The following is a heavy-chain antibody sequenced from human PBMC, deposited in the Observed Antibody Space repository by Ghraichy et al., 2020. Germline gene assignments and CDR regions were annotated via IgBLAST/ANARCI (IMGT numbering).Heavy chain of an antibody. CDR3: AREYCSGGRCVFGTGGSHVDY. Sequence: GGSLRLSCAASGFTLSNYWMHWVRQAPGKGLVWVSRIKSDGSSTIYADSVKGRFTISRDNAKNTLYLQMNSLRAEDTAVYYCAREYCSGGRCVFGTGGSHVDYWGQGTLVTVSS. V-gene: IGHV3-74*01. D-gene: IGHD2-15*01. J-gene: IGHJ4*02. CDR2: IKSDGSST. CDR1: GFTLSNYW.